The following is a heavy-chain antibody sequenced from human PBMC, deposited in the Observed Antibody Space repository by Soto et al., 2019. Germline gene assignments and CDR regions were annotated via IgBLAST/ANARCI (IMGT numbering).Heavy chain of an antibody. CDR2: IYYSGST. J-gene: IGHJ4*02. Sequence: SETLSLTCSVSGGSISSSSYFWGWIRQPPGKGLEWIGSIYYSGSTYYNPSLKSRVTVSVDTSKNQFSLKLSSVTAADTAVYYCAREEGSSGYYRYWGQGTLVTVSS. V-gene: IGHV4-39*07. D-gene: IGHD3-22*01. CDR3: AREEGSSGYYRY. CDR1: GGSISSSSYF.